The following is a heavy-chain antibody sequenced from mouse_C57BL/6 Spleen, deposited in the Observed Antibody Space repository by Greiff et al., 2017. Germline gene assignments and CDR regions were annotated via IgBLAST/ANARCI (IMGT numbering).Heavy chain of an antibody. CDR2: IYPGDGDT. V-gene: IGHV1-82*01. CDR3: ARGRYSKDYFDY. D-gene: IGHD2-5*01. CDR1: GYAFSSSW. J-gene: IGHJ2*01. Sequence: QVQLQQSGPELVKPGASVKISCKASGYAFSSSWMNWVKQRPGKGLEWIGRIYPGDGDTNYNGKFKGKATLTADKSSSTAYMQLSSLTSEDSAVYFCARGRYSKDYFDYWGQGTTLTVSS.